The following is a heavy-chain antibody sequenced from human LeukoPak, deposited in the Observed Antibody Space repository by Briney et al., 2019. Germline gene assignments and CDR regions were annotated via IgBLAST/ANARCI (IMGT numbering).Heavy chain of an antibody. CDR1: GFTFSSYE. CDR3: ARATRGVASDFDY. CDR2: VSSSGRTI. Sequence: GGSLRLSCAAAGFTFSSYERNWVRQAPGKGLEWVSYVSSSGRTIYYADSVKGRFTISRDNAQNSLYLQMNSLRAEDTAVYYCARATRGVASDFDYWGQGTLVTVSS. D-gene: IGHD2-15*01. V-gene: IGHV3-48*03. J-gene: IGHJ4*02.